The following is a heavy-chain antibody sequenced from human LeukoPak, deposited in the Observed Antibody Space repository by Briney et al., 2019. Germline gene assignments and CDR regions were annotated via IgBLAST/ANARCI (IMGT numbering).Heavy chain of an antibody. D-gene: IGHD5-12*01. CDR2: IYYSGST. CDR1: GGSISSYY. V-gene: IGHV4-59*01. Sequence: SETLSLTCTVSGGSISSYYWSWIRQPPGKGLEWIGYIYYSGSTNYNPSLKSRVTISVDTSKNQFSLKLSSVTAADTAVHYCARVPLILATIDWHFDLWGRGTLVTVST. CDR3: ARVPLILATIDWHFDL. J-gene: IGHJ2*01.